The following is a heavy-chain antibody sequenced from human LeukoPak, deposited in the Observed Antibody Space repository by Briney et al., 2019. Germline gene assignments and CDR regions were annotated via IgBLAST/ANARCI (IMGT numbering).Heavy chain of an antibody. CDR3: ARVGGLYYYYYAMEV. V-gene: IGHV4-39*07. J-gene: IGHJ6*02. D-gene: IGHD1-26*01. Sequence: SETLSLTCTVSGGSISSSSYYWGWIRQPPGKGLEWIGSIYYTGSTNYNPSLKSRVTISVDTSKNQFSLKLSSVTAADTAVYYCARVGGLYYYYYAMEVWGQGTTVTVSS. CDR2: IYYTGST. CDR1: GGSISSSSYY.